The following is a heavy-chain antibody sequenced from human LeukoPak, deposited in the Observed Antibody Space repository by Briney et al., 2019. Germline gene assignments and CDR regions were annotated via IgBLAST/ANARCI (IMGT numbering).Heavy chain of an antibody. CDR1: GFTFNTYA. Sequence: GGSLRLSCAASGFTFNTYAMSWVRQAPGKGLEWVSRINSDGSSTSYADSVKGRFTISRDNAKNTLYLQMNSLRAEDTAVYYCARPGYTYGQFDYWGQGTLVTVSS. CDR3: ARPGYTYGQFDY. D-gene: IGHD5-18*01. V-gene: IGHV3-74*01. CDR2: INSDGSST. J-gene: IGHJ4*02.